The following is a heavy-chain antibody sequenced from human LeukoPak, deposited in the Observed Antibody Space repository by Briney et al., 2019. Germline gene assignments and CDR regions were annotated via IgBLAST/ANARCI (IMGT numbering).Heavy chain of an antibody. CDR3: ARDPYCSSTSCSSWHYYYYGMDV. D-gene: IGHD2-2*01. V-gene: IGHV3-48*01. J-gene: IGHJ6*02. CDR1: GFTFSSYS. CDR2: ISSSSSTI. Sequence: GGSLRLSCAASGFTFSSYSMNWVRQAPGKGLEWVSYISSSSSTIYYADSVKGRFTISRDNAKNSLYLQMNSLGAEDTAVYYCARDPYCSSTSCSSWHYYYYGMDVWGQGTTVTVSS.